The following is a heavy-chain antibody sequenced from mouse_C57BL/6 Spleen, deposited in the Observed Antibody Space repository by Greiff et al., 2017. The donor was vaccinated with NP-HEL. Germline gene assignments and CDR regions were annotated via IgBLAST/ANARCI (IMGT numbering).Heavy chain of an antibody. J-gene: IGHJ2*01. CDR3: TSGIYYDYEEGEGFDY. Sequence: EVQLQQSGTVLARPGASVKMSCKTSGYTFTSYWMHWVKQRPGQGLEWIGAIYPGNSDTSYNQKFKGKAKLTAVTSASTAYMELSSLTNEDSAVYYCTSGIYYDYEEGEGFDYWGQGTTLTVSS. CDR1: GYTFTSYW. V-gene: IGHV1-5*01. D-gene: IGHD2-4*01. CDR2: IYPGNSDT.